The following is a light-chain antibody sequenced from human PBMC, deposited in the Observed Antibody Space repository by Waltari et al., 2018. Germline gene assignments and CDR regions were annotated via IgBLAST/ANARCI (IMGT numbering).Light chain of an antibody. CDR2: DAS. CDR3: QQYNKWPLT. V-gene: IGKV3-15*01. J-gene: IGKJ4*01. Sequence: EVVLTQSPATLSVSPGERATLSCRASQSISISLARYQQKPGQAPRLLIYDASSRATVIPARFSGSGSGTEFTLSISNLQSEDFAVYYCQQYNKWPLTFGGGTRVEIK. CDR1: QSISIS.